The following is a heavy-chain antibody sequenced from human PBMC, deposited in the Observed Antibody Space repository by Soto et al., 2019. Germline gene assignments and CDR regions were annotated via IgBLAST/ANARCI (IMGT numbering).Heavy chain of an antibody. CDR3: ARVTYSGSYYVDY. CDR2: IYHSGST. D-gene: IGHD1-26*01. Sequence: QLQLQESGSGLVKPSQTLSLTCAVSGGSISSGGYSWSWIRQPPGKGLEWIGYIYHSGSTYYNPSRKSRVTISVDRSKNQFSLKLSSVIAADTAGYYCARVTYSGSYYVDYWGQGTMVTVSS. V-gene: IGHV4-30-2*01. CDR1: GGSISSGGYS. J-gene: IGHJ4*02.